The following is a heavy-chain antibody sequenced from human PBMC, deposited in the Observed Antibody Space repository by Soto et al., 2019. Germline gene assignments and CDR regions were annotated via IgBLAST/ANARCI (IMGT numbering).Heavy chain of an antibody. V-gene: IGHV4-59*01. D-gene: IGHD3-22*01. CDR2: IYFRGTT. Sequence: PSETLSLTCTFSGGSIRSYYWSLIRQPPGKGLEWIGYIYFRGTTNYNPSLKSRVTMSADTSKNQFSLKLNSVTAADTAVYYCARMNYYDTSGYPFDYWGQGMMVTVSS. CDR1: GGSIRSYY. J-gene: IGHJ4*02. CDR3: ARMNYYDTSGYPFDY.